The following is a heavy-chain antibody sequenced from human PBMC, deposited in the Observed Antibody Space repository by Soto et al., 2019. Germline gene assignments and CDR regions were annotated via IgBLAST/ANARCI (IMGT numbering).Heavy chain of an antibody. CDR1: GGSISSYY. D-gene: IGHD6-13*01. CDR3: ARDGSSSWYWIFDY. CDR2: IYYSGST. J-gene: IGHJ4*02. V-gene: IGHV4-59*01. Sequence: SETLSLTCTVSGGSISSYYWSWIRQPPGKGLEWIGYIYYSGSTNYNPSLKSRVTISVDTSKNQFSLKLSSVTAADTAVYYCARDGSSSWYWIFDYWGQGTLVTVSS.